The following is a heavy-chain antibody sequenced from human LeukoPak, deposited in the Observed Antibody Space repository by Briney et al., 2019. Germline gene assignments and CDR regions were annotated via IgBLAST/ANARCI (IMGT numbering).Heavy chain of an antibody. CDR3: ARDRRRTTVASYYYYGMDV. CDR2: IYYSGST. J-gene: IGHJ6*02. Sequence: SETLSLTCTVSGGSISSGGYYWSWIRQHPGKGLEWIGYIYYSGSTYYNPSLKSRVTISVDTSKNQFSLKLSSVTAADTAVYYCARDRRRTTVASYYYYGMDVWGQGTTVTVSS. CDR1: GGSISSGGYY. D-gene: IGHD4-23*01. V-gene: IGHV4-31*03.